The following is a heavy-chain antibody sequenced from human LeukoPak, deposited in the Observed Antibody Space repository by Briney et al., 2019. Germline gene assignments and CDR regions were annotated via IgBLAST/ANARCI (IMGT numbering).Heavy chain of an antibody. D-gene: IGHD3-9*01. V-gene: IGHV4-34*01. CDR3: AREPQWYYDILTGYSYDAFDI. J-gene: IGHJ3*02. Sequence: PSETLSLTCAVDGGSFSGYYGSWIRQPPGKGLEWLGEINHSGSTNYNPSLKSRVTISVDTSKNQFSLKLSSVTAADTAVYYCAREPQWYYDILTGYSYDAFDIWGQGTMVTVSS. CDR1: GGSFSGYY. CDR2: INHSGST.